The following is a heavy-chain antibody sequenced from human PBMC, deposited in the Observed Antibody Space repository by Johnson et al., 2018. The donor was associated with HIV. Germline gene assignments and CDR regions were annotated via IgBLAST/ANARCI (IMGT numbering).Heavy chain of an antibody. CDR3: AKVPYGGSADDAFDI. D-gene: IGHD1-26*01. CDR2: IRYDGSNK. CDR1: GFTFSSYG. J-gene: IGHJ3*02. V-gene: IGHV3-30*02. Sequence: QVPLVESGGGVVQPGGSLRLSCAASGFTFSSYGMHWVRQAPGKGLEWVAFIRYDGSNKYYADSVKGRFTISRDNSKNTLYLQMNSLRAEDTAVYYCAKVPYGGSADDAFDIWGQGTMVTVSS.